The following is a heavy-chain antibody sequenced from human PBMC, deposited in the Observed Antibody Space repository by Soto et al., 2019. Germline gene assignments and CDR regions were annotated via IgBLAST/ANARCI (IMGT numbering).Heavy chain of an antibody. V-gene: IGHV4-34*01. Sequence: SETLSLSCAVYGGSFSGDYWSWIRQPPGKGLEWIGEINHSGSTNYNPSLKSRVTISVDTSKNQFSLKLSSVTAADTAVYYCARGDLGLRYFDWTSARYYYYGMDVWGQGTTVT. J-gene: IGHJ6*02. CDR1: GGSFSGDY. CDR3: ARGDLGLRYFDWTSARYYYYGMDV. CDR2: INHSGST. D-gene: IGHD3-9*01.